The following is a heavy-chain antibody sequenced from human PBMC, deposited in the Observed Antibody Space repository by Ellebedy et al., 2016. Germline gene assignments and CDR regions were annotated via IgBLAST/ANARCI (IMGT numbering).Heavy chain of an antibody. V-gene: IGHV3-21*06. Sequence: GGSLRLXXVASGFTFSISGMTCLRQAPGKALEWVATISRGGEAYYPDPLKGRFTISRDNAMNSVYLQLNSLNVDDTAVYYCTRDANEWSRDYWGQGTLVTVSS. D-gene: IGHD3-3*01. J-gene: IGHJ4*02. CDR2: ISRGGEA. CDR3: TRDANEWSRDY. CDR1: GFTFSISG.